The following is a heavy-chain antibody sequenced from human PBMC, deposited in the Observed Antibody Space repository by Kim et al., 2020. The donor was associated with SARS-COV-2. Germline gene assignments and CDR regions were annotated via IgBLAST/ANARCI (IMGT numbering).Heavy chain of an antibody. Sequence: ASVKVSCRASGYTFTNYAIQWVRQAPGQWLEWMGWINASNGNIKYSQKSQGRATFTWDTSASTGDMELSAMRSEDTAVYYCARVLFHSGFDYWGEGTLV. CDR2: INASNGNI. J-gene: IGHJ4*02. V-gene: IGHV1-3*01. CDR3: ARVLFHSGFDY. CDR1: GYTFTNYA. D-gene: IGHD1-26*01.